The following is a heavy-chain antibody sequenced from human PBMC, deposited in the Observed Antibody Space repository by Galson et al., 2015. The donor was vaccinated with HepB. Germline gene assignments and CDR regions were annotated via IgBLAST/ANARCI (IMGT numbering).Heavy chain of an antibody. Sequence: SLRLSCAASGFTFSSHWMNWVRKAPGKGLEWVAHRNQAGSSKYYVDSVQGRLHISRDNAKDSVYLQLDSLRAEDKGGYYGARRISLVRGIITKPDYYYGMDVWGQGTTVTVAS. CDR2: RNQAGSSK. CDR3: ARRISLVRGIITKPDYYYGMDV. J-gene: IGHJ6*02. D-gene: IGHD3-10*01. CDR1: GFTFSSHW. V-gene: IGHV3-7*03.